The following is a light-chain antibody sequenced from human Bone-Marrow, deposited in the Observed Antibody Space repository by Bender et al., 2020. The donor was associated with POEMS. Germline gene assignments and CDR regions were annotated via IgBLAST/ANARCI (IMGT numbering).Light chain of an antibody. J-gene: IGLJ1*01. CDR1: SSDVGGYNY. CDR2: EVS. Sequence: QSALTQPATVSGSPGQSITISCTGTSSDVGGYNYVSWYQQHPGKAPKLMMSEVSGRPSGVSSRFSGSKSDNTASLTISGLQVEDEGDYYCCSYTTSKIYVFGTGTKVTVL. V-gene: IGLV2-14*01. CDR3: CSYTTSKIYV.